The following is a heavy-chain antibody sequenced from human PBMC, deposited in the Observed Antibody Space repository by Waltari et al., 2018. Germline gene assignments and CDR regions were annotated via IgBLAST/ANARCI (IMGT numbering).Heavy chain of an antibody. Sequence: QVQLVQSGAEVKKPGASVKVACKVSGYTLTELSMHWVRQAAGNGLEWMGGFDPEDGETIYAQKFQGRVTMTEDTSTDTAYMELSSLRSEDTAVYYCATDHRYCSSTSCRYYFDYWGQGTLVTVSS. D-gene: IGHD2-2*01. V-gene: IGHV1-24*01. CDR2: FDPEDGET. CDR3: ATDHRYCSSTSCRYYFDY. CDR1: GYTLTELS. J-gene: IGHJ4*02.